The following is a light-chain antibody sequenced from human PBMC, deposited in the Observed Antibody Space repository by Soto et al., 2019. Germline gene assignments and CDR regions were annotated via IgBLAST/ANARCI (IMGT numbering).Light chain of an antibody. Sequence: EVALTQSPGTLSLSPGARATLSCSASQSIANNYLTWYQQKPGQAPRVLIYDASTRATGIPDRFSGSGSGTDFTLTISRLEPEDFAVYYCQQYGSSPWTFGQGTKVDIK. CDR3: QQYGSSPWT. V-gene: IGKV3-20*01. CDR2: DAS. J-gene: IGKJ1*01. CDR1: QSIANNY.